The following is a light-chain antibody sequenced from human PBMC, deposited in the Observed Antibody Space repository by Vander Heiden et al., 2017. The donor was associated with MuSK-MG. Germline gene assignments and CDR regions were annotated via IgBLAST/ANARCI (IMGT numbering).Light chain of an antibody. CDR2: RIS. J-gene: IGKJ4*01. V-gene: IGKV3-20*01. CDR3: QQYGSSSLT. Sequence: ETVLTQSPGTLSLSPGERATLSCRASQSVSSSYLAWYQQKPGQAPRLLIYRISSRATGIPDRFSGSGSETDFTLTISRLEPEDFAVYYCQQYGSSSLTFGGGTKVEIK. CDR1: QSVSSSY.